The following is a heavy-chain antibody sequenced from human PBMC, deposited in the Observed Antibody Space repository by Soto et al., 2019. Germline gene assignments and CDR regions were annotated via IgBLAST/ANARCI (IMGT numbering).Heavy chain of an antibody. CDR1: GGSISSYY. CDR3: ARLQQQRNYYYYYGMDV. J-gene: IGHJ6*02. CDR2: IYYSGST. V-gene: IGHV4-59*12. D-gene: IGHD6-13*01. Sequence: PSETLSLTCTVSGGSISSYYWSWIRQPPGKGLEWIGYIYYSGSTNYNPSLKSRVTIAVDTSKNQFSLKLSSVTAADTAVYYCARLQQQRNYYYYYGMDVWGQGTTVTVSS.